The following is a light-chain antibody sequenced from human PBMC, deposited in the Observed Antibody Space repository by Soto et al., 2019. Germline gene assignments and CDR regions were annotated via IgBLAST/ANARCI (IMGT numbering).Light chain of an antibody. J-gene: IGLJ3*02. Sequence: QSALTQPASVSGSPGQSITISCSGTSSDVGGYNYVSWYQQHPGKAPKLMIYDVSNRPSGVSNRFSGSKSGNTASLIISGLQAEDEADYYCSSYTSSTWVFGGGTQLTVL. CDR1: SSDVGGYNY. V-gene: IGLV2-14*01. CDR3: SSYTSSTWV. CDR2: DVS.